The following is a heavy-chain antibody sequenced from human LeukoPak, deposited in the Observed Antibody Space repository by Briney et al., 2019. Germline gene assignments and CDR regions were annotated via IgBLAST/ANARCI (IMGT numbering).Heavy chain of an antibody. CDR3: ASQSSWGTFFDY. Sequence: SVRVSCKASGGTFSRYAISWVRQAPAQGHEWMGGIIPIFGTANSAQKFQGRVTITTDESTSTAYMELSSLRSEDTAVYYCASQSSWGTFFDYWGQGTLVTVSS. D-gene: IGHD6-13*01. J-gene: IGHJ4*02. CDR2: IIPIFGTA. V-gene: IGHV1-69*05. CDR1: GGTFSRYA.